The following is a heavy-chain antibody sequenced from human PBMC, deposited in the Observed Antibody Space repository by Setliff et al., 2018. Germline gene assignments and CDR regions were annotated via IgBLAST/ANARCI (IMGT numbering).Heavy chain of an antibody. CDR1: GFTFSSHW. J-gene: IGHJ4*02. Sequence: PGGSLRLSCAASGFTFSSHWMAWVRQAPGKGLEWVANINHDGSEKYSVDSVKGRFTISRDTAKNSLSLQMNSLRAEDTAVYYCTRSTSGAFDYWGQGALVTV. CDR3: TRSTSGAFDY. V-gene: IGHV3-7*01. D-gene: IGHD2-2*01. CDR2: INHDGSEK.